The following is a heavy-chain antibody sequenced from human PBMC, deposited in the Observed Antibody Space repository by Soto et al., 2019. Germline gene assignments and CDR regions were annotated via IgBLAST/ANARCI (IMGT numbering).Heavy chain of an antibody. V-gene: IGHV4-59*01. CDR3: ARGGYSYGYIDY. D-gene: IGHD5-18*01. CDR2: IYYSGST. CDR1: GGSISSYY. Sequence: SATLSLTCTVSGGSISSYYWSWIRQPPGKGLEWIGYIYYSGSTNYNPSLKSRVTISVDTSKNQFSLKLSSVTAADTAVYYCARGGYSYGYIDYWGQGTLVTVSS. J-gene: IGHJ4*02.